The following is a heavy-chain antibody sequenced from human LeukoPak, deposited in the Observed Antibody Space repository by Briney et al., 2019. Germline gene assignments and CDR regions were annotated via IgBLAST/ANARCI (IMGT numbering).Heavy chain of an antibody. J-gene: IGHJ4*02. CDR2: ISGGGGST. V-gene: IGHV3-23*01. D-gene: IGHD3-22*01. Sequence: HPGGSLRLSCAASGFTFSSYAMSWVRQAPGKGLEWVSAISGGGGSTYYADSVKGRFTISRDNSKNTLYLQMSSLRAEDTAVYYCAKDRGRYYDSSGYYWGYYFDSWGQGILVTVST. CDR3: AKDRGRYYDSSGYYWGYYFDS. CDR1: GFTFSSYA.